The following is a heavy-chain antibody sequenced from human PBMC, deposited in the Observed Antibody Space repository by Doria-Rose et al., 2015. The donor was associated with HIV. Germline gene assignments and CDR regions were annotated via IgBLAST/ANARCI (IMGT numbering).Heavy chain of an antibody. CDR2: IFSDDER. CDR1: GVSLSSPGMG. D-gene: IGHD6-13*01. Sequence: QESGPVLVKPTETLTLTCTVSGVSLSSPGMGVSWIRQPPGRALEWLANIFSDDERSYKTSLKSRLTISIGTSNSQVVLTMTDMDPVDTAAYYCARIKSSRWYHKYYFDFWGQGTLVIVSA. J-gene: IGHJ4*02. CDR3: ARIKSSRWYHKYYFDF. V-gene: IGHV2-26*01.